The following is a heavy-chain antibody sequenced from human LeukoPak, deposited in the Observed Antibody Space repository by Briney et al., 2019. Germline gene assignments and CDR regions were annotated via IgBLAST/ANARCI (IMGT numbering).Heavy chain of an antibody. CDR2: IYSGGST. D-gene: IGHD1-26*01. J-gene: IGHJ4*02. V-gene: IGHV3-53*01. CDR1: GFTVSSNY. Sequence: GGSLRLSCAASGFTVSSNYMSWVRQAPGKGLVWVSVIYSGGSTYYADSVKGRFTISRDNSKNTLYLQMNSLRAEDTAVYYCARVEGGSYYFDYWGQGTLVTVSS. CDR3: ARVEGGSYYFDY.